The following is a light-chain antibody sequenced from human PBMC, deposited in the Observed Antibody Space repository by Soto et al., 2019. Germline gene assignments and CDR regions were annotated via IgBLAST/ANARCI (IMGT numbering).Light chain of an antibody. CDR3: QQYNSYPLT. J-gene: IGKJ4*01. Sequence: DIQMTQSPSTLSASVGDRVTITCRASQSISSWLAWYQQKPGKAPNLLIYKASSLESGDPSRFSGRGSGTEFNLTISSLEPDDFATYYCQQYNSYPLTFGGGTKVEIK. CDR1: QSISSW. V-gene: IGKV1-5*03. CDR2: KAS.